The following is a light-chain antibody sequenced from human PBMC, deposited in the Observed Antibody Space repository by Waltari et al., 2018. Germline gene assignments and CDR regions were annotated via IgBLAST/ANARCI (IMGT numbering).Light chain of an antibody. V-gene: IGKV1-5*03. J-gene: IGKJ4*01. CDR1: QSVKNN. CDR3: QEYDSLPVT. Sequence: DIQMTQSPSSLSASVGDRVTITCRASQSVKNNLAWYQQDPGKAPKVLIHKASRLESGAPSRFSGSGYGTEFTLTISSLQPDDFATYYCQEYDSLPVTFGGGTKVEI. CDR2: KAS.